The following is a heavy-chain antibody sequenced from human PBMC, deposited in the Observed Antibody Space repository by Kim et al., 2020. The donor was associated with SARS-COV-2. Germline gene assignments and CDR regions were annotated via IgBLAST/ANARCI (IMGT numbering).Heavy chain of an antibody. CDR2: IDESSRAQ. V-gene: IGHV3-23*01. D-gene: IGHD1-26*01. CDR3: VKESGWSFYHNYMDV. Sequence: GGSLRLSCAASGFTFSSFAMSWVRQAPGKGLEWVAAIDESSRAQYYADSARGRFRVSRDNSKNTVHLELTSLSGADTAVYYCVKESGWSFYHNYMDVWG. J-gene: IGHJ6*03. CDR1: GFTFSSFA.